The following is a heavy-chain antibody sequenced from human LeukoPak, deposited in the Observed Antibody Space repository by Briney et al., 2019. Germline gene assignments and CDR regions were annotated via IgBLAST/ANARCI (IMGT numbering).Heavy chain of an antibody. CDR2: ISSGSSAI. CDR1: GFTFTTYS. V-gene: IGHV3-21*01. D-gene: IGHD1-26*01. J-gene: IGHJ4*02. CDR3: TTDHVGATVEFDS. Sequence: GGSLRLSCEASGFTFTTYSMTWVRQAPGKGLEWVSIISSGSSAIFSADALKGRFTISRDNAKNSLYLQMDSLRAEDTAVYYCTTDHVGATVEFDSWGQGTLVTVSS.